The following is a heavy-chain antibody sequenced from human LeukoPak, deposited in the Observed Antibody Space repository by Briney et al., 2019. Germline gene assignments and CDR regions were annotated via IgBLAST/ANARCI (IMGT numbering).Heavy chain of an antibody. J-gene: IGHJ3*02. Sequence: SETLSLTCTVSGGSISSSSHYWGWIRQPPEKGLEWIGNIYYSGSTYYNPSLKSRVTMSVDTSKNQFSLKLRFVTAADTAVYYCARLVSGYSSREAGAFDIWGQGTMVTVS. CDR1: GGSISSSSHY. V-gene: IGHV4-39*01. CDR3: ARLVSGYSSREAGAFDI. CDR2: IYYSGST. D-gene: IGHD6-19*01.